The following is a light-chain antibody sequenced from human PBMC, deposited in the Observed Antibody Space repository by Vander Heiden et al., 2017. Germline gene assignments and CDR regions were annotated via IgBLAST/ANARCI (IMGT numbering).Light chain of an antibody. CDR2: STN. V-gene: IGLV8-61*01. Sequence: QTVVTQEPSFSVSPGGTVTLTCGLSSGSVSTNYYPSWYQQTPGQSPRTLIYSTNTRSSGVPDRFSGSILGNTAALTITGAQADDESDYYCVLYMGSGISVFDGGTKLTVL. J-gene: IGLJ2*01. CDR1: SGSVSTNYY. CDR3: VLYMGSGISV.